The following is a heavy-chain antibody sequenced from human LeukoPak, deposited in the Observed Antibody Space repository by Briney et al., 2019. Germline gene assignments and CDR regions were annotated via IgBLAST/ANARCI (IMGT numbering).Heavy chain of an antibody. D-gene: IGHD2-8*01. CDR3: ARDAGYCTNGVCYVLDY. Sequence: GGSLRLSCAASGFTFSSYSMNWVRQAPGKGLEWVSSISSSSSYIYYADSVKGRFTISRDNAKNSPYLQMNSLRAEDTAVYYCARDAGYCTNGVCYVLDYWGQGTLVTVSS. J-gene: IGHJ4*02. CDR1: GFTFSSYS. V-gene: IGHV3-21*01. CDR2: ISSSSSYI.